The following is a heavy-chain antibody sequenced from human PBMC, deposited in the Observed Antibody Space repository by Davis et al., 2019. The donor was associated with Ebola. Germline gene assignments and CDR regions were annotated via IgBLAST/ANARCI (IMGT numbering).Heavy chain of an antibody. D-gene: IGHD3-10*01. CDR2: IYSDGST. J-gene: IGHJ6*04. V-gene: IGHV3-53*01. Sequence: GGSLRLSCAASGFTVSSNYMSWVRQAPGKGLEWVSVIYSDGSTYYADSVKGRSTISRDNSKNTLSLQMNSLRAEDTALYYCARDPYYSGSGNYYYYAMDAWGKGTTVTVSS. CDR1: GFTVSSNY. CDR3: ARDPYYSGSGNYYYYAMDA.